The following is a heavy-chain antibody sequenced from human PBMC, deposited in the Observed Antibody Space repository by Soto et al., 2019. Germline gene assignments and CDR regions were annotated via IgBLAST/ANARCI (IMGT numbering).Heavy chain of an antibody. D-gene: IGHD3-3*01. J-gene: IGHJ5*02. CDR1: GFSLGNAIMG. CDR3: ARIRKEAIFGVVTQSGWFDP. CDR2: IFSNDEK. V-gene: IGHV2-26*01. Sequence: GPTLVNPTETLTLTCTVSGFSLGNAIMGVSWIRQPPGKALEWLAHIFSNDEKSYSTSLKSRLTISKDTSKSQVVLTMTNMDPVDTATYYCARIRKEAIFGVVTQSGWFDPWGQGTLVTVSS.